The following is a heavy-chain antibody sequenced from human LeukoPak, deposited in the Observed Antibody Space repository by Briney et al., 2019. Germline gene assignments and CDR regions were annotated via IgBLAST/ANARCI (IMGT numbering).Heavy chain of an antibody. Sequence: GGPLRLSCAASGFTFSSYEMNWVRQAPGKGLEWVSYISSSGSTIYYADSVKGRFTISRDNAKNSLYLQMNSLRAEDTAVYYCARDDLLRYFDWSRYHYYYYGTDVWGKGTTVTVSS. V-gene: IGHV3-48*03. CDR2: ISSSGSTI. D-gene: IGHD3-9*01. CDR1: GFTFSSYE. J-gene: IGHJ6*04. CDR3: ARDDLLRYFDWSRYHYYYYGTDV.